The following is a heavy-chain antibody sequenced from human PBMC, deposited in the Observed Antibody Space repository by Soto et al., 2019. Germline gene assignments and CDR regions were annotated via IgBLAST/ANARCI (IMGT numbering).Heavy chain of an antibody. CDR1: GYTFSTSG. CDR2: ISTYNGDT. V-gene: IGHV1-18*01. Sequence: QVQLVQSGAEVRKPGASVKVSCKASGYTFSTSGMSWLRQAPGQGLEWMGWISTYNGDTNDAPKFQDRVTMTSDTSTSTVYMEPRSLRSDDTAVYYCARAGAASYYYYSMDVWGQGTRVTVSS. D-gene: IGHD2-15*01. CDR3: ARAGAASYYYYSMDV. J-gene: IGHJ6*02.